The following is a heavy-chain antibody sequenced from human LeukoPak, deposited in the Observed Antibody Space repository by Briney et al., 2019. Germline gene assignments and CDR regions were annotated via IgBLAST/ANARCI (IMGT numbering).Heavy chain of an antibody. J-gene: IGHJ6*04. CDR2: MNPNSGNT. Sequence: ASVKVSCKASGYTFTSYDINWVRQATGQGLEWMGWMNPNSGNTGYAQKFQGRVTMTRNTSISTAYMELSSLRSEDTAVYYCARGNIVATLDLGDMDVWGKGTTVTISS. CDR3: ARGNIVATLDLGDMDV. V-gene: IGHV1-8*01. D-gene: IGHD5-12*01. CDR1: GYTFTSYD.